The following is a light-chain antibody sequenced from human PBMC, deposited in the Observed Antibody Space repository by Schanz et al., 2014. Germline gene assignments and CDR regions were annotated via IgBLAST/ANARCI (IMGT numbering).Light chain of an antibody. J-gene: IGLJ3*02. V-gene: IGLV2-14*03. CDR3: SSYTSSSTGV. CDR1: SSDVGVYDY. Sequence: QSALTQPASVSGSPGQSITISCTGTSSDVGVYDYVSWFQHHPGKAPKVVISDVSNRPSGVSSRFSGSKSGNTASLTISGLQAEDEADYYCSSYTSSSTGVFGGGTKLTVL. CDR2: DVS.